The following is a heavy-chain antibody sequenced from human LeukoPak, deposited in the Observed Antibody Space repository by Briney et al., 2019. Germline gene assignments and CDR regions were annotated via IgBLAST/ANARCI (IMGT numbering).Heavy chain of an antibody. D-gene: IGHD4-23*01. Sequence: GGSLRLSCAASGFNFNTYTMNWVRQAPGKGLEWVSSISSDSSYIYYADAVHGRFTVSRDNAKYSLYLQMNSLRAEDTAVYYCARAVLRWYYFDYWGQGTLVTVSS. V-gene: IGHV3-21*01. CDR2: ISSDSSYI. CDR1: GFNFNTYT. CDR3: ARAVLRWYYFDY. J-gene: IGHJ4*02.